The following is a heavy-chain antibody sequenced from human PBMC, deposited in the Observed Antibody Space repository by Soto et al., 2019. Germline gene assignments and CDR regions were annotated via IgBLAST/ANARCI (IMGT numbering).Heavy chain of an antibody. Sequence: QLQLQESGSGLVKPSQTLSLTCAVSGGSISSGGSSWSWIRQPPGKGLEWIGYIYHSGSTSYNPYRKSRVTISVDRCKNQFALELMSVTDADTALYDCARWCMYAPRFDAWGQGTLVTVSS. D-gene: IGHD2-8*01. CDR3: ARWCMYAPRFDA. CDR2: IYHSGST. V-gene: IGHV4-30-2*01. J-gene: IGHJ5*02. CDR1: GGSISSGGSS.